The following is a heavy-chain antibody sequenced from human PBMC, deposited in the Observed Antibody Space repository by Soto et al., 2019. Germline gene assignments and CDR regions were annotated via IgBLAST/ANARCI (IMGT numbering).Heavy chain of an antibody. CDR3: VRSESSSWFFDY. CDR1: GYSFTNYW. Sequence: EVQLVQSGVEVKNPGESLKISCKGSGYSFTNYWIAWLRQKPGKGLEWMGTIYPADSDTRDSPSFQGQVPISAGKSLSTAYLQWSSLKASDTAMYYCVRSESSSWFFDYWGQGTLVTVSS. V-gene: IGHV5-51*03. D-gene: IGHD6-13*01. J-gene: IGHJ4*02. CDR2: IYPADSDT.